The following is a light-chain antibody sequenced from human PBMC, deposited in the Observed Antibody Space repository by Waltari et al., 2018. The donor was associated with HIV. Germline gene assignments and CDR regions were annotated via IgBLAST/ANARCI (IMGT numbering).Light chain of an antibody. Sequence: QSALTQPRSVSGSPGQSVTISCTGTSSDVGGYNSVPCYQQHPGKAPKLLFYEVSKWPSGVPDRFSGSKSGNTASLTISGLRADDEADYYCCSYGGTYNVFGTGTKVTIL. V-gene: IGLV2-11*01. CDR2: EVS. CDR3: CSYGGTYNV. J-gene: IGLJ1*01. CDR1: SSDVGGYNS.